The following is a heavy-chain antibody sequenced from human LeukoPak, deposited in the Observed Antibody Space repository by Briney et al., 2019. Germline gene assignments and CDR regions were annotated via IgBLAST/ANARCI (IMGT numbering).Heavy chain of an antibody. Sequence: SETLSLTCTVSGGSISSSSYYWGWIRQPPGKGLEWIGSIYYSGSTYYNPSLKSRVTISVDTSKNQFSLKLSSVTAADTAVYYCARGVVITFGGAADYWGQGTLVTVSS. J-gene: IGHJ4*02. V-gene: IGHV4-39*07. D-gene: IGHD3-16*01. CDR3: ARGVVITFGGAADY. CDR2: IYYSGST. CDR1: GGSISSSSYY.